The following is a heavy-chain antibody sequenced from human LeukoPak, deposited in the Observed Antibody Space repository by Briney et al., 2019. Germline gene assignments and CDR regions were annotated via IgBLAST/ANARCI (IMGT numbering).Heavy chain of an antibody. CDR2: ISSSSSYI. CDR1: GCTFSSYS. Sequence: GGSLRLSCVVSGCTFSSYSMNWVRQAPGKGLEWVSSISSSSSYIYYADSVKGRFTISRDNAKNSLYLQMNSLRAEDTAVYYCARAFGYCSGGSCYSDYWGQGTLVTVSS. CDR3: ARAFGYCSGGSCYSDY. J-gene: IGHJ4*02. D-gene: IGHD2-15*01. V-gene: IGHV3-21*01.